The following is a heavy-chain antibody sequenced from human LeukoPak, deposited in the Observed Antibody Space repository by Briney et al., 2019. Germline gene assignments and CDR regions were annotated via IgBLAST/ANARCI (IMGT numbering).Heavy chain of an antibody. CDR1: GLTLSSYS. D-gene: IGHD2-8*01. CDR3: ARDTKPGLDP. CDR2: ISSDSGAR. Sequence: GGSLRLSCGASGLTLSSYSMNRVRQAPGKGLEWVSHISSDSGARYYADSVKGLFTISTDDATNSLYLHMNKLRAEDTAVYYCARDTKPGLDPWGQGNLVTVSS. V-gene: IGHV3-48*01. J-gene: IGHJ5*02.